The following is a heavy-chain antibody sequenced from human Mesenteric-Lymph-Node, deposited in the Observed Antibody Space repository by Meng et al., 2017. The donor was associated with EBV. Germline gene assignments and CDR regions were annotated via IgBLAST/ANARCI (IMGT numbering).Heavy chain of an antibody. CDR3: AALVGASGAFDY. J-gene: IGHJ4*02. D-gene: IGHD1-26*01. Sequence: EVQLLDSGGGVVQPGGSLRLSCAASGFTFSSSAMSGVRQAPGKGLEWVSAISGSGGSTYYADSVKGRFTISRDNSKNTLYLQMESLRAEDTAVYYCAALVGASGAFDYWGQGTLVTVSS. CDR1: GFTFSSSA. V-gene: IGHV3-23*01. CDR2: ISGSGGST.